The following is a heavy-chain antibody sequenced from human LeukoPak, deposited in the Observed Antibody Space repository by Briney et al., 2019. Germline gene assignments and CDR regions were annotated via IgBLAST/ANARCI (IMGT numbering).Heavy chain of an antibody. Sequence: ASLKVSCKASGYTFTGYYMHWVRPAPGQGLEWVGWINPNSGGTNYAQKFQGRVTTTRDTSISTAYMELSRLRSDDTAVYYCARDPGYFYYFDYWGQGTLVTVSS. CDR3: ARDPGYFYYFDY. J-gene: IGHJ4*02. V-gene: IGHV1-2*02. CDR2: INPNSGGT. D-gene: IGHD3-9*01. CDR1: GYTFTGYY.